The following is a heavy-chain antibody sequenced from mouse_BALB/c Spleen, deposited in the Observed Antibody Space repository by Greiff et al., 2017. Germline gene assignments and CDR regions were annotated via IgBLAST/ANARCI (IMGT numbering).Heavy chain of an antibody. V-gene: IGHV1-4*02. CDR3: AKRGYGNYVGALDY. CDR2: INPSSGYT. CDR1: GYTFTSYS. D-gene: IGHD2-1*01. Sequence: QVQLQQSAAELVKPGASVKMSCKASGYTFTSYSMHWVKQRPGQGLEWIGYINPSSGYTEYNQKFKDKTTLTADKSSSTAYMQLSSLTTEDSAVYYCAKRGYGNYVGALDYGGQGTSVTVSS. J-gene: IGHJ4*01.